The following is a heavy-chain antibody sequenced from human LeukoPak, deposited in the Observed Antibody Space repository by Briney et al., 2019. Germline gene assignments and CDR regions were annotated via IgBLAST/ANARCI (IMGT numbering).Heavy chain of an antibody. CDR2: IGGSGTDI. CDR1: GFTLSDFY. D-gene: IGHD1-1*01. J-gene: IGHJ4*02. Sequence: AGGSLRLSPAAPGFTLSDFYISWVRQAPGEGVGWGLFIGGSGTDIYSADSVKGRFTISRDNAENSLYLRMNSLRAEDTAVYYCARGARLDTRNGCRLDYWGQGTLVTVSS. V-gene: IGHV3-11*01. CDR3: ARGARLDTRNGCRLDY.